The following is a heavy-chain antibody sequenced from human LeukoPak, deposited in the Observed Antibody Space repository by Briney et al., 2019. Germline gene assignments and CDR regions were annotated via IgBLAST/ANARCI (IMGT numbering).Heavy chain of an antibody. CDR2: IWYDGSNE. J-gene: IGHJ4*02. CDR1: GFTFNSYG. D-gene: IGHD4-17*01. Sequence: PGGSLRLSCVASGFTFNSYGIPWVRQTPGKGLEWVALIWYDGSNEYYADSVKGRFTISRGNSKNTLYLQMNSLRAEDTAVYYCAKDLGADYWGQGTLVTVSS. V-gene: IGHV3-33*06. CDR3: AKDLGADY.